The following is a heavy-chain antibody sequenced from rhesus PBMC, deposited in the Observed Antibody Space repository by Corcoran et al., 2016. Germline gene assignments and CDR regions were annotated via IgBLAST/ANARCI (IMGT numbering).Heavy chain of an antibody. D-gene: IGHD1-26*01. CDR2: LYWDDDK. Sequence: QVTLKESGPALVKPTQTLTLTCTFAGFSLTTSGMGVGWIRQPPGKALEWLSQLYWDDDKRYSTSLKSRLTISKDTSKNQVVLTMTNMDPVDTATYCCAPYNWNYCYFDYWGQGVLVTVSS. V-gene: IGHV2-174*01. J-gene: IGHJ4*01. CDR1: GFSLTTSGMG. CDR3: APYNWNYCYFDY.